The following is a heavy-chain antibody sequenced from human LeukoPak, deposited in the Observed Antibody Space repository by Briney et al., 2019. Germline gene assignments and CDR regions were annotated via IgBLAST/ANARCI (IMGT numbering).Heavy chain of an antibody. D-gene: IGHD1-20*01. CDR3: ARDGDYSNNWPNFDY. V-gene: IGHV4-34*01. Sequence: SETLSLTCAVYGGSFSGYYWSWIRQPPGKGLEWIGEINHSGSTNYNPSLKSRVTISVDTSKNQFSLHLNSVTPEDTAVYFCARDGDYSNNWPNFDYWGQGTLVTVSS. CDR2: INHSGST. J-gene: IGHJ4*02. CDR1: GGSFSGYY.